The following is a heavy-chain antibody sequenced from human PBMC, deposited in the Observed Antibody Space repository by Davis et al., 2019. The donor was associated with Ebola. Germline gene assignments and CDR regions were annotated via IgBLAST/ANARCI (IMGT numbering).Heavy chain of an antibody. CDR2: IKSKTDGGTT. D-gene: IGHD5-18*01. CDR1: GFSVSSNH. CDR3: TTVGGYSYGGPDY. J-gene: IGHJ4*02. V-gene: IGHV3-15*01. Sequence: GESLKISCAASGFSVSSNHMSWVRQAPGKGLEWVGRIKSKTDGGTTDYAAPVKCRFTISRDDSKNTLYLQMNSLKTEDTSVYYCTTVGGYSYGGPDYWGQGTLVTVSS.